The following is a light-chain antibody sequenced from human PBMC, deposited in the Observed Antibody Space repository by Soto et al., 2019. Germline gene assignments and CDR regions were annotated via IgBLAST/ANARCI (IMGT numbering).Light chain of an antibody. CDR3: QQLKNYPLT. J-gene: IGKJ4*01. V-gene: IGKV1-39*01. CDR1: QSISNH. Sequence: DIQMTQSPSSLSASVEDRVIITCRASQSISNHLNWYQQKPGKAPKLLIFAASSLQSGVPSRFSGSRSGPDFTLTISSLQPEDFATYYCQQLKNYPLTFGGGTKLEI. CDR2: AAS.